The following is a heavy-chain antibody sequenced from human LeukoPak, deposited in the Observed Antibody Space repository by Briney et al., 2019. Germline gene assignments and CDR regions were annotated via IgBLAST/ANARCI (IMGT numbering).Heavy chain of an antibody. Sequence: PSETLSLTCIVSGGSINSYYWSWIRQPAGKGLEWIGHIYTSGSTNYNPSLKSRVTMSVDTSKNQFSLKLSSVTAADTAVYYCARDRGSTSTFDYWGQGTLVTVSS. CDR3: ARDRGSTSTFDY. J-gene: IGHJ4*02. CDR1: GGSINSYY. V-gene: IGHV4-4*07. D-gene: IGHD2-2*01. CDR2: IYTSGST.